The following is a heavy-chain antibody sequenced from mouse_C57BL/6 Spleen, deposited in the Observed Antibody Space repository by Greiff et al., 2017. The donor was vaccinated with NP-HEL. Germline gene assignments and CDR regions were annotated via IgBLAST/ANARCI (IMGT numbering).Heavy chain of an antibody. CDR3: ANGYYAMDY. Sequence: EVKLVESGGGLVKPGGSLKLSCAASGFTFRDYGMHWVRPAPEKGLEWFASISNCSSTIYYADTVKGRFTISRDKAKNTLFLQITSLMSEDTAMYYCANGYYAMDYWGQGTSVTVSS. J-gene: IGHJ4*01. CDR2: ISNCSSTI. CDR1: GFTFRDYG. V-gene: IGHV5-17*01.